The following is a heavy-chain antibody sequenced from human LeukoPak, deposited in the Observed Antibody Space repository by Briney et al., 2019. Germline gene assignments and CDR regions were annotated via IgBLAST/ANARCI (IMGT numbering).Heavy chain of an antibody. CDR3: AKDRCSNGIGCYYYYMEV. J-gene: IGHJ6*03. Sequence: GGSLRLSCAASGFTFSNAWMSWVRQAPGKGLEWVANIKQDGSEKYYVDSVKGRFRISRDNSKNILYLQMNSLRTEDTAVYYCAKDRCSNGIGCYYYYMEVWGKGTTVTISS. CDR2: IKQDGSEK. V-gene: IGHV3-7*01. D-gene: IGHD2-8*01. CDR1: GFTFSNAW.